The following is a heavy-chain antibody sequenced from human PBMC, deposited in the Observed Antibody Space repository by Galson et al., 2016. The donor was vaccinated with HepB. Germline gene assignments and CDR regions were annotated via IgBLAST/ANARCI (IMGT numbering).Heavy chain of an antibody. Sequence: SLRLSCAASGFSFSNHGMHWVRPAPGKGLEWVAFISYDGNNKYYADSVKGRFTISRDNSKNTLCLQMNSLRAEDTDVYYCAKDLGSYYGSGSYRDYYYGMDVWRQGTTVTVSS. D-gene: IGHD3-10*01. CDR3: AKDLGSYYGSGSYRDYYYGMDV. V-gene: IGHV3-30*18. J-gene: IGHJ6*02. CDR1: GFSFSNHG. CDR2: ISYDGNNK.